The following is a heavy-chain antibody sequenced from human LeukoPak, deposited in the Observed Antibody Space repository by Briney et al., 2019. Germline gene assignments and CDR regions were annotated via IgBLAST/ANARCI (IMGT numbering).Heavy chain of an antibody. Sequence: GGSLRLSCAASGFTFSSYWMHWVRQAPGKGLVWVSRINSDGSSTSYADSVKGRFTISRDNAKNTLYLQMNSLRAEDTAVYYCASLGQGSGEDYWGQGTLVTVSS. CDR3: ASLGQGSGEDY. J-gene: IGHJ4*02. V-gene: IGHV3-74*01. CDR1: GFTFSSYW. CDR2: INSDGSST. D-gene: IGHD2-15*01.